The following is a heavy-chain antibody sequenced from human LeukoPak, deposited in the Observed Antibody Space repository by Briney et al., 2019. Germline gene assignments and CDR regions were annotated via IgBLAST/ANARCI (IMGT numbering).Heavy chain of an antibody. V-gene: IGHV3-23*01. D-gene: IGHD3-10*01. CDR2: ISGSGGST. Sequence: GGSLRLSCAASGFTFRTYAMSWVRQAPGKGLEWVSVISGSGGSTYYADSVKGRFTISRDNSKNTLYLQMNSLRAEDTAVYYCVIPQGTTGGSVKWFDPWGQGTLVTVSS. J-gene: IGHJ5*02. CDR1: GFTFRTYA. CDR3: VIPQGTTGGSVKWFDP.